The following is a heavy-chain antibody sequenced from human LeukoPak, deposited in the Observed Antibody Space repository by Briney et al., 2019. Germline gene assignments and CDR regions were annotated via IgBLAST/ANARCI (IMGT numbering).Heavy chain of an antibody. Sequence: PGGSLRLSCAASGFTFSSYGMHWVRQAPGKGLEWVSAISGSGGSTYYADSVKGRFTISRDNSKNTLYLQMNSLRAEDTAVYYCAKDRGGYSSSSDYWGQGTLVTVSS. CDR2: ISGSGGST. V-gene: IGHV3-23*01. CDR1: GFTFSSYG. D-gene: IGHD6-6*01. CDR3: AKDRGGYSSSSDY. J-gene: IGHJ4*02.